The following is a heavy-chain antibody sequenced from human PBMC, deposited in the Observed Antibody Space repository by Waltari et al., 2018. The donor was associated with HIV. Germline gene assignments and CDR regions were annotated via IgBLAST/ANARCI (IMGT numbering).Heavy chain of an antibody. Sequence: EVQLVESGGGLVQPGGSLGLSCSASGFSVSDNYMGWVLLAQGKGLQWVSVLYNEGRTQYIDSVKGRLTIFRDNSKNALYLQMNSLRVDDTAVYYCARMKRSYGSGQARYFYFGMDVWGQGTTVIVSS. CDR1: GFSVSDNY. D-gene: IGHD3-10*01. J-gene: IGHJ6*02. CDR2: LYNEGRT. CDR3: ARMKRSYGSGQARYFYFGMDV. V-gene: IGHV3-53*01.